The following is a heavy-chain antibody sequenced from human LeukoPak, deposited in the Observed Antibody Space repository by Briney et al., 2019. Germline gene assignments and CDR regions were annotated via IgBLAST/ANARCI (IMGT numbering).Heavy chain of an antibody. J-gene: IGHJ3*02. V-gene: IGHV3-21*01. CDR2: ISSSSSYI. CDR1: GFTFSSYS. D-gene: IGHD3-22*01. Sequence: GGSLRLSCAASGFTFSSYSMNWVRQAPGKGLEWVSSISSSSSYIYYADSVKGRFTISRDNAKNSLYLQMNSLRAEDTAVYYCARDRSDSDAFDIWGQGTMVTVSS. CDR3: ARDRSDSDAFDI.